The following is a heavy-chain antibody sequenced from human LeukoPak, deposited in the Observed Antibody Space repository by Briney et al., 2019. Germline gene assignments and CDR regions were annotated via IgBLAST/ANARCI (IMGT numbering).Heavy chain of an antibody. Sequence: ASVKVSCKASGYTFTSYCMHWVRQAPGQGLEWMGIINPSGGSTSYAQKFQGRVTMTRDMSTSTVYMELSSLRSEDTAVYYCARDPRNYPLDYWGQGTLVTVSS. J-gene: IGHJ4*02. CDR1: GYTFTSYC. CDR3: ARDPRNYPLDY. V-gene: IGHV1-46*01. D-gene: IGHD5-24*01. CDR2: INPSGGST.